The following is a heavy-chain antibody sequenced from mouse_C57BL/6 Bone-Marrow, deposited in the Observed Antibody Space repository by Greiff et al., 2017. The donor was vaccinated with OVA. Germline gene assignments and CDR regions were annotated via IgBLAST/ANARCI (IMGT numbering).Heavy chain of an antibody. CDR3: ARFSPRYYGSSYSYWYFDV. V-gene: IGHV3-8*01. CDR2: ISYSGST. D-gene: IGHD1-1*01. Sequence: EVKLQESGPGLAKPSQTLSLTCSVTGYSITSDYWNWIRKFPGNKLEYMGYISYSGSTYYNPSLKSRISITRDTSKNQYYLQLNSVTTEDTATYYCARFSPRYYGSSYSYWYFDVWGTGTTVTVSS. CDR1: GYSITSDY. J-gene: IGHJ1*03.